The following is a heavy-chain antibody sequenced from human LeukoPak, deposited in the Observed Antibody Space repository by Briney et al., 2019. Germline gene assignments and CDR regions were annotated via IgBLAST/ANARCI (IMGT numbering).Heavy chain of an antibody. CDR1: GFTFSSYG. CDR2: ISYDGSNK. D-gene: IGHD2-2*01. J-gene: IGHJ5*02. Sequence: PGGSLRLSCAASGFTFSSYGMHWVRQAPGKGLEWVAVISYDGSNKYYADSVKGRFTISRDNSKNTLYLQMNSLRAEDTAVYYCAKDESWCSSTSCPYGRNWFDPWGQGTLVTVSS. V-gene: IGHV3-30*18. CDR3: AKDESWCSSTSCPYGRNWFDP.